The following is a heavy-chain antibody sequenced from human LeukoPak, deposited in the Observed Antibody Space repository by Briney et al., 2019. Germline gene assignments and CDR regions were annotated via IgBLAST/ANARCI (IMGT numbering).Heavy chain of an antibody. CDR2: IYYSGST. Sequence: SETLSLTCTVSGGSISSGDYYWSWIRQPPGKGPEWIGYIYYSGSTFYNPSLKSRVTISADTSKNQLSLKLSSVTAADTAVYYSAIGSSWGFFQHWGQGTLVTVSS. J-gene: IGHJ1*01. V-gene: IGHV4-30-4*08. D-gene: IGHD6-13*01. CDR1: GGSISSGDYY. CDR3: AIGSSWGFFQH.